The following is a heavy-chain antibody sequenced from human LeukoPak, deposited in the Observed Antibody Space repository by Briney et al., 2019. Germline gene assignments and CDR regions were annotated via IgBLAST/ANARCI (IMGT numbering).Heavy chain of an antibody. CDR3: AGSGSYDYYYYGMDV. Sequence: GASVKVSCTASGYIFTSYGISWVRQAPGQGLEWMGWISAYNGNTNYAQKLQGRVTMTTDTSTGTAYMELRSLRSDDTAVYYCAGSGSYDYYYYGMDVWGQGTTVTVSS. CDR2: ISAYNGNT. CDR1: GYIFTSYG. V-gene: IGHV1-18*01. J-gene: IGHJ6*02. D-gene: IGHD3-10*01.